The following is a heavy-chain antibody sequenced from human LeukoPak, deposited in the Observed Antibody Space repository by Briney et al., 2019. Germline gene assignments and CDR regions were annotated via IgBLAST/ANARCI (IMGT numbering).Heavy chain of an antibody. Sequence: SETLSLTCAVSGGSFSGYYWSWIRQPPGKGLEWIGEINHSGSTNYNPSLKSRVTISVDTSKNQFSLKLSSVTAADTAVYYCARRVLTYYYGSGKGFDPWGQGTLVTVSS. J-gene: IGHJ5*02. CDR1: GGSFSGYY. CDR2: INHSGST. D-gene: IGHD3-10*01. V-gene: IGHV4-34*01. CDR3: ARRVLTYYYGSGKGFDP.